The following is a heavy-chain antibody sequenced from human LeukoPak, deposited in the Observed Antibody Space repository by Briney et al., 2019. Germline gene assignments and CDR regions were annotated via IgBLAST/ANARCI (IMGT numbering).Heavy chain of an antibody. CDR3: ARSANYFDTSGQDY. CDR1: GFTLSGYW. V-gene: IGHV3-74*01. CDR2: TNRDDSDT. J-gene: IGHJ4*02. D-gene: IGHD3-22*01. Sequence: PSGGSLRLSCAASGFTLSGYWMHWVRQAPGKGLVWVSRTNRDDSDTSYADSVKGRFTISRDKAKSTLYLQMNSLRVEDTAVYYCARSANYFDTSGQDYWGQGTLVTVSS.